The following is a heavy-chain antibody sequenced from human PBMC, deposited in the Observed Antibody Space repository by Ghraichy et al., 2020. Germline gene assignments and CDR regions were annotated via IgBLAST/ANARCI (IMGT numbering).Heavy chain of an antibody. V-gene: IGHV1-18*01. CDR1: GYTFTSYG. Sequence: ASVKVSCKASGYTFTSYGISWVRQAPGQGLEWMGWISAYNGNTNYAQKLQGRVTMTTDTSTSTAYMELRSLRSDDTAVYYCARDSPSDRGYDFWSGSPDNWFDPWGQGTLVTVSS. CDR3: ARDSPSDRGYDFWSGSPDNWFDP. D-gene: IGHD3-3*01. CDR2: ISAYNGNT. J-gene: IGHJ5*02.